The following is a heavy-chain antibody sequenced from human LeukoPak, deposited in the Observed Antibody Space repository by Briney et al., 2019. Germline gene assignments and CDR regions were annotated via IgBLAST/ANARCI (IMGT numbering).Heavy chain of an antibody. V-gene: IGHV3-23*01. CDR3: AKAYYYDSSGLEYFQH. D-gene: IGHD3-22*01. CDR1: GFTFSSYA. CDR2: ISGSGGST. J-gene: IGHJ1*01. Sequence: GGFLRLSCAASGFTFSSYAMSWVRQAPGKGLEWVSAISGSGGSTYYADSVKGRFTISRDNSKNTLYLQMNSLRAEDTAVYYCAKAYYYDSSGLEYFQHWGQGTLVTVSS.